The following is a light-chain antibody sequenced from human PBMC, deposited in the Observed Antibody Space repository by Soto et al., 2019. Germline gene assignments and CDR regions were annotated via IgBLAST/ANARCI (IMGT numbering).Light chain of an antibody. CDR3: QSYDRSLSSPI. Sequence: QSVLTQPASVSGSPGQSITISCTGTSSDVGNYKYVSCYQQHPGKAPKLMIYEVSNRPSGVSNRFSGSKSGNTASLTISGLQAEDETDYYCQSYDRSLSSPIFXGGTQRTVL. J-gene: IGLJ2*01. CDR1: SSDVGNYKY. CDR2: EVS. V-gene: IGLV2-14*01.